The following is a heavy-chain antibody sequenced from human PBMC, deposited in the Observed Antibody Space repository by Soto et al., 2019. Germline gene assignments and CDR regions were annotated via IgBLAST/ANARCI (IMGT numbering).Heavy chain of an antibody. CDR1: GGSVSSDTHY. D-gene: IGHD2-15*01. CDR2: MLYSGLT. V-gene: IGHV4-39*01. J-gene: IGHJ6*02. Sequence: PSETLSLTCTVSGGSVSSDTHYWSWIRQPPGKGLEWIGSMLYSGLTYYNPSLKSRVTLSVDTSKNQFYVRLNSVTASDTAVYYCAPLSVSLSGPYGIHVWGQGTTVTVSS. CDR3: APLSVSLSGPYGIHV.